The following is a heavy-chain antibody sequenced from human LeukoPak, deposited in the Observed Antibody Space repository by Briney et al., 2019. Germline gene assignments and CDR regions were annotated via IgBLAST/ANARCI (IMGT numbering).Heavy chain of an antibody. CDR1: GFTFSSYA. V-gene: IGHV3-64*01. CDR2: ISSNGGST. J-gene: IGHJ5*01. Sequence: GGSLRLSCAASGFTFSSYAMHWVRQAPGKGLEYVSAISSNGGSTYYANSVKGRFTISRDNSKNTLYLQMGSLRAEDMAVYYCAREGDSSSVGWFDSWGQGTLVTVSS. D-gene: IGHD6-13*01. CDR3: AREGDSSSVGWFDS.